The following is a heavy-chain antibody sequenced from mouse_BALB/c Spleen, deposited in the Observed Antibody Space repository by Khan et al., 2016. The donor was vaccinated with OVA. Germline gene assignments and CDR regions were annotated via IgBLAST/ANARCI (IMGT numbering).Heavy chain of an antibody. CDR1: GYTFTNYW. Sequence: QVQLQQSGPDLVKPGASVKLSCKTSGYTFTNYWIQWVKQRPGQGLGWIGEIFPGTGTTYYNENFKAKATLTIDTSSSTAYMQLSSLTSEDSAVYFCARDYFGNDEFAYWGQGTLVTVSA. V-gene: IGHV1S132*01. CDR2: IFPGTGTT. J-gene: IGHJ3*01. CDR3: ARDYFGNDEFAY. D-gene: IGHD2-2*01.